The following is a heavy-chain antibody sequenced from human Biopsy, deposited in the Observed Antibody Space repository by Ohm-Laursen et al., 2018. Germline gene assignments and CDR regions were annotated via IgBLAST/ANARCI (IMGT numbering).Heavy chain of an antibody. J-gene: IGHJ4*02. D-gene: IGHD3-10*01. CDR2: ISNTGDGT. CDR3: ARAGDFGSRGAGDY. Sequence: SLRLSCSASGFLFSRHAMHWVRQAPGKGLEYVSAISNTGDGTYYANSVKGRFTVSRDNPGNRLYLQMDSLRIEDTAIYFCARAGDFGSRGAGDYWGRGTLVTVSS. V-gene: IGHV3-64*01. CDR1: GFLFSRHA.